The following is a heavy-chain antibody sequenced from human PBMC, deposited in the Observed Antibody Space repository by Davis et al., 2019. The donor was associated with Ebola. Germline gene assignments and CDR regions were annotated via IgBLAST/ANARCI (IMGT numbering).Heavy chain of an antibody. CDR1: GFTVSSNY. J-gene: IGHJ3*02. CDR2: ISGSGGST. Sequence: GESLKISCAASGFTVSSNYMSWVRQAPGKGLEWVSAISGSGGSTYYADSVKGRFTISRDNSKNTLYLQMNSLRAEDTAVYYCANGGIVGAKHAFDIWGQGTMVTVFS. V-gene: IGHV3-23*01. CDR3: ANGGIVGAKHAFDI. D-gene: IGHD1-26*01.